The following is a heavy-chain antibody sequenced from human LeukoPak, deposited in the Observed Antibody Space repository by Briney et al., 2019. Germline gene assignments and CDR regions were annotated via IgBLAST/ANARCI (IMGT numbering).Heavy chain of an antibody. V-gene: IGHV4-59*01. J-gene: IGHJ4*02. Sequence: SETLSLTCTVSGGSTSSYYWSWIRQPPGKGLEWIAYIYYSGSTNYNPSLKSRVTISVDTSKNQFSLKLSSVTAADTAVYYCASHASHDIWSGYYHFDYWGQGTLVTVSS. D-gene: IGHD3-3*01. CDR3: ASHASHDIWSGYYHFDY. CDR1: GGSTSSYY. CDR2: IYYSGST.